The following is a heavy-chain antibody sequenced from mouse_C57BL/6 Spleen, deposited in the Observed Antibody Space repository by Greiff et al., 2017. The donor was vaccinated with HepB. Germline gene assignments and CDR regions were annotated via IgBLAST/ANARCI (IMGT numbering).Heavy chain of an antibody. Sequence: DVHLVESGGGLVKPGGSLKLSCAASGFTFSSYAMSWVRQTPEKRLEWVATISDGGSYTYYPDNVQGRFTISRDNAKNNLYLQMSHLKSEDTAMYYCAREGIYYGKGGFAYWGQGTLVTVSA. CDR2: ISDGGSYT. CDR3: AREGIYYGKGGFAY. D-gene: IGHD2-1*01. J-gene: IGHJ3*01. CDR1: GFTFSSYA. V-gene: IGHV5-4*01.